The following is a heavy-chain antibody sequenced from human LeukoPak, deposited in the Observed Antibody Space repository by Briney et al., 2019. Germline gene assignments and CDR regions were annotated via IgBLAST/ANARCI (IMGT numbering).Heavy chain of an antibody. CDR1: GGSFSGYY. CDR3: ARGAYYDFWSAYNWFAP. D-gene: IGHD3-3*01. Sequence: SETLSLTCAVYGGSFSGYYWSWIRQPPGKGLEWIGEINHSGSTNYNPSLKSRVTMSVDTSKNQFSLKLSSVTAADTAVYYCARGAYYDFWSAYNWFAPWGQGTLVTVSS. V-gene: IGHV4-34*01. J-gene: IGHJ5*02. CDR2: INHSGST.